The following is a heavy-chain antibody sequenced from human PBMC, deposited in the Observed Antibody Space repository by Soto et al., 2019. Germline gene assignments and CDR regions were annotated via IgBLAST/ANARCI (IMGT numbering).Heavy chain of an antibody. CDR2: ISAYNGNT. J-gene: IGHJ4*02. CDR1: GYTFTSYG. D-gene: IGHD2-8*01. V-gene: IGHV1-18*01. CDR3: ARVNGPNYFDY. Sequence: ASVKVSCKASGYTFTSYGISWVRQAPGQGLEWMGWISAYNGNTKYAQKFQGRVTITRDTSATTAYMELSSLRSEDTAVYYCARVNGPNYFDYWGQGTLVTVS.